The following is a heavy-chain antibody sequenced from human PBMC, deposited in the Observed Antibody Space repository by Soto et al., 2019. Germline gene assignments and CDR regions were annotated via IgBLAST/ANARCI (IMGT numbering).Heavy chain of an antibody. CDR2: INPSGGST. Sequence: ASVKVSCKASGYTFTGYYMHWVRQAPGQGLEWMGIINPSGGSTSYAQKFQGRVTMTRDTSTSTVYMELSSLRSEDTAVYYCARDKIYGGNSQGFDPWGQGTLVTVPS. V-gene: IGHV1-46*03. J-gene: IGHJ5*02. CDR3: ARDKIYGGNSQGFDP. D-gene: IGHD4-17*01. CDR1: GYTFTGYY.